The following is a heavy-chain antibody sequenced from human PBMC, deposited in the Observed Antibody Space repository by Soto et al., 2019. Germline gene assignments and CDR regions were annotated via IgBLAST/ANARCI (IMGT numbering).Heavy chain of an antibody. CDR2: ISYDGSNK. Sequence: GGSLRLSCAASGFTFSSYAMHWVRQAPGKGLEWVAVISYDGSNKYYAGSVKGRFTISRDNSKNTLYLQMNSLRAEDTAVYYCASRNHYYYDSSGPFDYWGQGTLVTVSS. CDR1: GFTFSSYA. D-gene: IGHD3-22*01. J-gene: IGHJ4*02. V-gene: IGHV3-30-3*01. CDR3: ASRNHYYYDSSGPFDY.